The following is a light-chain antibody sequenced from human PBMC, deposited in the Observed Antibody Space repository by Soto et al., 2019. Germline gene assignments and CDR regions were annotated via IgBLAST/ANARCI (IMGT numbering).Light chain of an antibody. V-gene: IGLV2-8*01. Sequence: QSVLTQPPSASGSPGQPVTISCTGTSSDIGAYNYVSWFQQHPGEAPKLIISEVNKRPSGVPDRFSGSKSGNTASLTVSGLQAEDEADYYCTSYGGRDNLMFGGGTKLTVL. J-gene: IGLJ3*02. CDR3: TSYGGRDNLM. CDR2: EVN. CDR1: SSDIGAYNY.